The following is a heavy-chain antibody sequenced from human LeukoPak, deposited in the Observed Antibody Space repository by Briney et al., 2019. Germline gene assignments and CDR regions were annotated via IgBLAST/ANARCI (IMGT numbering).Heavy chain of an antibody. CDR1: GFSFSTYA. V-gene: IGHV3-21*01. J-gene: IGHJ3*02. D-gene: IGHD2-8*02. CDR2: ISTTSSYI. Sequence: GGSLRLSCAASGFSFSTYAISWVRRAPGKGLEWVSCISTTSSYIFYADPVKGRFTISRDNAKNSLYLQMNNLRAEDTAVYSCVRQVGEGLVEAFDIWGQGRMVTVSS. CDR3: VRQVGEGLVEAFDI.